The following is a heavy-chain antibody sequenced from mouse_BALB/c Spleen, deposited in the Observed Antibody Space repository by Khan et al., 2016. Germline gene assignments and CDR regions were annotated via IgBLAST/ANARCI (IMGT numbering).Heavy chain of an antibody. CDR3: SRSRRIGPWFAY. CDR1: GYTFTDYE. J-gene: IGHJ3*01. CDR2: INPGSGGT. Sequence: QVQLQQSGAELVRPGASVKLSCKALGYTFTDYEMHWVKQTPVHGLEWIGAINPGSGGTAYNQKFKGKATLTADRSSSTAYMELSSLTSEDSAVXYCSRSRRIGPWFAYWGQGTLVTVSA. V-gene: IGHV1-15*01.